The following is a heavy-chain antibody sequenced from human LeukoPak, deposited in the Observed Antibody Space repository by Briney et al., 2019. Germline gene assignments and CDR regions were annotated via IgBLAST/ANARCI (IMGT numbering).Heavy chain of an antibody. Sequence: SETLSLTCTVSGGSISSSTYYWSWIRQPPGKGLEWIGYIYYSGSTNYNPSLKSRVTISVDTSKNQFSLKLSSVTAADTAVYYCARVGSSTGVLDYWGQGTLVTVSS. V-gene: IGHV4-61*01. J-gene: IGHJ4*02. CDR3: ARVGSSTGVLDY. CDR2: IYYSGST. CDR1: GGSISSSTYY. D-gene: IGHD3-10*01.